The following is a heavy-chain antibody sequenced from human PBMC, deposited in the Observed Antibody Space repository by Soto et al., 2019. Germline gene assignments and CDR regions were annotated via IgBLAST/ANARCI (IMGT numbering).Heavy chain of an antibody. Sequence: LSLTCTVSGGSISSSSYYWGWIRQPPGKGLEWIGSIYYSGSTYYNPSLKSRVTISVDTSKNQFSLKLSSVTAADTAVYYCARAGGGSSSWYNVSWFDPWGPGTLVTAPQ. CDR3: ARAGGGSSSWYNVSWFDP. CDR2: IYYSGST. J-gene: IGHJ5*02. D-gene: IGHD6-13*01. CDR1: GGSISSSSYY. V-gene: IGHV4-39*01.